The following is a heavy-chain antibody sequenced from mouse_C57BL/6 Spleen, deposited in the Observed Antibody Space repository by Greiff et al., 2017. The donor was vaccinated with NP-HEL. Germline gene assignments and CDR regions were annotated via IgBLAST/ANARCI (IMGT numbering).Heavy chain of an antibody. CDR1: GYAFSSSW. D-gene: IGHD1-1*01. J-gene: IGHJ2*01. Sequence: LVESGPELVKPGASVKISCKASGYAFSSSWMNWVKQRPGKGLEWIGRIYPGDGDTNYNGKFKGKATLTADKSSSTAYMQLSSLTSEDSAVYFCARRIITTVLDYWGQGTTLTVSS. CDR2: IYPGDGDT. V-gene: IGHV1-82*01. CDR3: ARRIITTVLDY.